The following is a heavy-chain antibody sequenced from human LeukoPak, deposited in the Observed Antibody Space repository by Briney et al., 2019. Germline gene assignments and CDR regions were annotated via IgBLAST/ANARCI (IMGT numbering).Heavy chain of an antibody. D-gene: IGHD3-22*01. Sequence: GGSLRLSCAASGFTFSSYAMHWVRQAPGKGLEWVAVISYDGSNKYYADSVKGRFTISRDNSKNTLYLQMNSLRAEDTAVYYCARVSEDDSSGYYLSYFDYWGQGTLVTVSS. V-gene: IGHV3-30*04. J-gene: IGHJ4*02. CDR1: GFTFSSYA. CDR3: ARVSEDDSSGYYLSYFDY. CDR2: ISYDGSNK.